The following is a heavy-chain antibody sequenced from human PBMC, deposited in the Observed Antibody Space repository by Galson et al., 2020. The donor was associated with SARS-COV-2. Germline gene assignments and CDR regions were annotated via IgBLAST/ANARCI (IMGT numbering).Heavy chain of an antibody. Sequence: SQTLSLTCTVSGGSISSSSYYWGWIRQPPGKGLEWIGSIYYSGSTYYNPSLKSRVTISVDTSKNQFSLKLSSVTAADTAVYYCARMSPGSYHDYWGQGTLVTVSS. D-gene: IGHD1-26*01. CDR1: GGSISSSSYY. J-gene: IGHJ4*02. V-gene: IGHV4-39*01. CDR2: IYYSGST. CDR3: ARMSPGSYHDY.